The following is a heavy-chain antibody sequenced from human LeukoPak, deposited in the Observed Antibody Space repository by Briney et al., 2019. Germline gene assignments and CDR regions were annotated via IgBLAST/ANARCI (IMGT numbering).Heavy chain of an antibody. CDR1: GFTFSTYE. CDR2: ISSSGTSI. CDR3: ARAGRWGYDNSGVNWFDP. V-gene: IGHV3-48*03. J-gene: IGHJ5*02. Sequence: GGSLRLSCAASGFTFSTYEMNWVRQAPGKGLEWVSYISSSGTSIYYTDSVKGRFTISRDNAKDSLYLQMNSLRAEDTAVYFCARAGRWGYDNSGVNWFDPWGQGTLVTVSS. D-gene: IGHD3-22*01.